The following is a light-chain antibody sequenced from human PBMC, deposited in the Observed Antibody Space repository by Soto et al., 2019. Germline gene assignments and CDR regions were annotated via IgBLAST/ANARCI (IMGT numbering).Light chain of an antibody. V-gene: IGKV3-15*01. J-gene: IGKJ4*01. CDR3: QQYNHWPPLT. CDR2: GAS. Sequence: EIMLTQSPVTLSLSPGEGATLSCRASQSVAGSYLAWYQQKPGRTPRLLIYGASTRATGIPARFSGSGSGTEFTLTISSLQSEDFAVYYCQQYNHWPPLTFGGGTKVDIK. CDR1: QSVAGSY.